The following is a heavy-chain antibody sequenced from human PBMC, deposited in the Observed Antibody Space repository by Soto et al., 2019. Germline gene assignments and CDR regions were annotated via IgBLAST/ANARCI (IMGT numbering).Heavy chain of an antibody. D-gene: IGHD6-19*01. J-gene: IGHJ4*02. Sequence: QVQLVQSGAEVKKPGSSVKVSCKASGGTFSSYAISWVRQAPGQGLEWMGGIIPIFGTANYAQKFQGRVTITADKATSTAYMELGSLRSEDTDVYYCARERSYRRGGWSLDYWGQGTLVTVSS. V-gene: IGHV1-69*06. CDR2: IIPIFGTA. CDR3: ARERSYRRGGWSLDY. CDR1: GGTFSSYA.